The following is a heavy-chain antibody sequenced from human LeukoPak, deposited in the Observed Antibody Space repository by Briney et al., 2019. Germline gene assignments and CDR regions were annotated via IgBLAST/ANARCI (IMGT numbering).Heavy chain of an antibody. CDR1: GCTFSSYS. CDR2: ISSSSSYI. CDR3: ARGYFDWLLLNYYYYYGMDV. V-gene: IGHV3-21*01. Sequence: GGSLRLSCAASGCTFSSYSMNWVRQAPGKGLEWVSSISSSSSYIYYADSVKGRFTISRDNAKNSLYLQMNSLRAEDTAVYYCARGYFDWLLLNYYYYYGMDVWGQGTTVTVSS. J-gene: IGHJ6*02. D-gene: IGHD3-9*01.